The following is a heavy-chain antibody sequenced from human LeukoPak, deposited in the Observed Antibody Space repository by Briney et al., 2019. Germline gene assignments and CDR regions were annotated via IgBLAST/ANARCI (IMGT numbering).Heavy chain of an antibody. D-gene: IGHD6-19*01. Sequence: GGSLRLSCTASGFTLSNIWTSWVRQAPGKGLEWVASIRADGSNTYYMNSVRDRFTISRDGAKNSLFLQMNSLRAEDTAVYYCARPGTSVSGAGWFDPRGQGTLVIVSS. J-gene: IGHJ5*02. CDR3: ARPGTSVSGAGWFDP. CDR2: IRADGSNT. V-gene: IGHV3-7*03. CDR1: GFTLSNIW.